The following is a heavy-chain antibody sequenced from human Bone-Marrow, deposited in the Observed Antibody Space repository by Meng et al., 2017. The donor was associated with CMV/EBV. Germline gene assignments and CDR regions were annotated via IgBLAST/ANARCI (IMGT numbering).Heavy chain of an antibody. CDR3: ARVGRDYDFWSGPLGWFYP. J-gene: IGHJ5*02. D-gene: IGHD3-3*01. CDR2: IYYSGST. CDR1: GGSISSSSYY. V-gene: IGHV4-39*01. Sequence: GSLRLSCTVSGGSISSSSYYWGWIRQPPGKGLEWIGSIYYSGSTYYNPSLKSRVTIPVDTSKNQFSLKLSSVTAADTAVYYCARVGRDYDFWSGPLGWFYPWGQGTLVTVSS.